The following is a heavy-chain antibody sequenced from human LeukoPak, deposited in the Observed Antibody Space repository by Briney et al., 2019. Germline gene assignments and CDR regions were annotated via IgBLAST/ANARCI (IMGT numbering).Heavy chain of an antibody. CDR2: ISSSRSTI. D-gene: IGHD6-19*01. CDR1: GFTFSSYS. J-gene: IGHJ1*01. CDR3: ARDSSGWYSGYFQH. V-gene: IGHV3-48*02. Sequence: GGSLRLSCAASGFTFSSYSMNWVRQAPGKGLEWVSYISSSRSTIYYADSVKGRFTISRDNAKNSLYLQMNSLRDEDTAVYYCARDSSGWYSGYFQHWGQGTLVTVSS.